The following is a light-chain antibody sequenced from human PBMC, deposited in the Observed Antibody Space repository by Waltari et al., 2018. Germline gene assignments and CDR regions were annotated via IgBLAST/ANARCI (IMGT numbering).Light chain of an antibody. CDR1: SGYSSFV. J-gene: IGLJ3*02. V-gene: IGLV4-69*01. CDR2: VNSDGSH. Sequence: QLVLTQSPSASASLGASVKLTCTLNSGYSSFVIAWPQHQPEKGPRYLMKVNSDGSHIRGGGIPPHCLGGSTWAERYLLISARQHADEEDDYCQPRGTGSNWVFGGGTKLTVL. CDR3: QPRGTGSNWV.